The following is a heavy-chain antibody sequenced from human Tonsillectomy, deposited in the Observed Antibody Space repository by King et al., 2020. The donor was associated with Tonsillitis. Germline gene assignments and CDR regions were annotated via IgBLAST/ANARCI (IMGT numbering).Heavy chain of an antibody. CDR3: ARDQSSYDSSGYFSD. J-gene: IGHJ3*01. Sequence: VQLVESGGGVVQPGRSLRLSCAVSGFTFSSYGMHWVRQAPGKGLEWVAVISYDGGDKYYVDSVKGRFTISRDNSKNTLYLQMNSLRAEDTAMYYCARDQSSYDSSGYFSDWGQGTMVTVSS. CDR2: ISYDGGDK. CDR1: GFTFSSYG. D-gene: IGHD3-22*01. V-gene: IGHV3-30*05.